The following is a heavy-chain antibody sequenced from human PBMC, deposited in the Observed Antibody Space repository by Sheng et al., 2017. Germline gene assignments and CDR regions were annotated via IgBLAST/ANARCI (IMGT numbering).Heavy chain of an antibody. D-gene: IGHD6-13*01. CDR3: ARDCGIAAAGTVWFDP. J-gene: IGHJ5*02. CDR1: GYSISSGYY. CDR2: IYHSGST. V-gene: IGHV4-38-2*02. Sequence: QVQLQESGPGLVKPSETLSLTCAVSGYSISSGYYWGWIRQPPGKGLEWIGSIYHSGSTYYNPSLKSRVTISVDTSKNQFSLKLSSVTAADTAVYYCARDCGIAAAGTVWFDPWGQGTLVTVSS.